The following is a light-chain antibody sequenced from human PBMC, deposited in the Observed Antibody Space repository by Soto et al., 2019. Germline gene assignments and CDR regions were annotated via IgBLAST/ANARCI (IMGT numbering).Light chain of an antibody. CDR2: DVS. CDR1: QSVSTY. J-gene: IGKJ3*01. Sequence: EIVLTQSPAIVSLSPGERATLSCRASQSVSTYLAWYQQKPGQAPRLLIHDVSIRATGIPERFSGSGSGTDFTLTISSLEPADFAVYYCQHRSGFSFGPGTKVDVK. V-gene: IGKV3-11*01. CDR3: QHRSGFS.